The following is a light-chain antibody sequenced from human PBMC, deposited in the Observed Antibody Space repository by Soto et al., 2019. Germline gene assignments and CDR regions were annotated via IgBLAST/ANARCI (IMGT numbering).Light chain of an antibody. CDR3: QHYSRSPWT. CDR1: QSVSSSY. V-gene: IGKV3-20*01. Sequence: EIVLTQSPGTLSLSPGERATLSCRASQSVSSSYLAWYQQKPGQAPRLLIYGASSRATGIPDRFSGSGSGTDFTLTISRLEPEDFAVYYCQHYSRSPWTFVQ. J-gene: IGKJ1*01. CDR2: GAS.